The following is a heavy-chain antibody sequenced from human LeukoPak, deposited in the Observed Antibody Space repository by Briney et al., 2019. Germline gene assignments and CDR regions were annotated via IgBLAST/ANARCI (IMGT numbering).Heavy chain of an antibody. V-gene: IGHV3-33*01. Sequence: GRSLRLSCAASGFTFSSYGMHWVRQAPGKGLEWVAVIWCDGSNKYYADSVKGRFTISRDNSKNTLYLQMNSLRAEDTAVYYCARAGIAVAGTPHAFDIWGQGTMVTVSS. CDR2: IWCDGSNK. CDR3: ARAGIAVAGTPHAFDI. CDR1: GFTFSSYG. D-gene: IGHD6-19*01. J-gene: IGHJ3*02.